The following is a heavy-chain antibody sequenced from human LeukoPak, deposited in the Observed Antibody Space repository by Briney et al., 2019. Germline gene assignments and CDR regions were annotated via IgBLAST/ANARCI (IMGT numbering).Heavy chain of an antibody. J-gene: IGHJ3*02. D-gene: IGHD3-16*01. Sequence: ASVKVSCKASGYTFAKFYIHWVRQAPGQGLEWMGIINPSGGTTSYAQKVQGRVSMTRDTSTSTVYMELSSLRSEDTAVYYCARDNRGERTPGWGYGGFDIWGQGTMVSVSS. CDR3: ARDNRGERTPGWGYGGFDI. CDR2: INPSGGTT. V-gene: IGHV1-46*01. CDR1: GYTFAKFY.